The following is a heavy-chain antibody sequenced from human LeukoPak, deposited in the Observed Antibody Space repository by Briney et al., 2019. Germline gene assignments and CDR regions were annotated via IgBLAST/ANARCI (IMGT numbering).Heavy chain of an antibody. V-gene: IGHV4-34*12. D-gene: IGHD1-1*01. J-gene: IGHJ4*02. CDR2: IIQSGST. CDR3: ARVSSNLKVKY. CDR1: GVSFSTYY. Sequence: SETLSLTCAVYGVSFSTYYLTWLRQSPGKGLEWIGEIIQSGSTNYNPSLKSRVTISVDTSKNQFSLKLSAVSAADTAINYCARVSSNLKVKYWGQGTLVTVSS.